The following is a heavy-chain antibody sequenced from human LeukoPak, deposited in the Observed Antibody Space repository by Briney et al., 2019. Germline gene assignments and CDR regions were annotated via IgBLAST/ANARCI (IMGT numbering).Heavy chain of an antibody. V-gene: IGHV3-15*01. CDR1: GFTFSNAW. D-gene: IGHD6-19*01. CDR2: IKSKTDGGTT. J-gene: IGHJ4*02. Sequence: PGGSLRLSCAASGFTFSNAWMSWVRQAPGKGLEWVGRIKSKTDGGTTDYAAPVKGRFTISRDDSKNTLCLQMNSLKTEDTAVYYCTTKRGWYYFDYWGQGTLVTVSS. CDR3: TTKRGWYYFDY.